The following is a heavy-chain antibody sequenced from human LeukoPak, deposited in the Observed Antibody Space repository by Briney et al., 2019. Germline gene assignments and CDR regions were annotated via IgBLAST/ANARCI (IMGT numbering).Heavy chain of an antibody. J-gene: IGHJ4*02. V-gene: IGHV1-69*04. D-gene: IGHD4-17*01. CDR2: IIPILGIA. Sequence: SVKASCKASGGTFSSYAIGWVRQAPGQGLEWVGRIIPILGIANYAQKFQGRVTITADKSTSTAYMELSSLRSEDTAVYYCARADSVTTGHFDYWGQGTLVTVSS. CDR3: ARADSVTTGHFDY. CDR1: GGTFSSYA.